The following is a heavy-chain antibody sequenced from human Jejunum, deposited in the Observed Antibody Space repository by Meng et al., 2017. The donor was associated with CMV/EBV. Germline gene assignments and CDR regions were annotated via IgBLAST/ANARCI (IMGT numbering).Heavy chain of an antibody. Sequence: AGLTFSNYAIDWVRQGPAKGLEWVSSITADGAQTFDADSVKGRITISRDNSRNTLFLQMNSLRVEDTAVYYCGRDPNGDYVGAFEMWGQGTMVTVSS. V-gene: IGHV3-23*01. J-gene: IGHJ3*02. D-gene: IGHD4-17*01. CDR1: GLTFSNYA. CDR2: ITADGAQT. CDR3: GRDPNGDYVGAFEM.